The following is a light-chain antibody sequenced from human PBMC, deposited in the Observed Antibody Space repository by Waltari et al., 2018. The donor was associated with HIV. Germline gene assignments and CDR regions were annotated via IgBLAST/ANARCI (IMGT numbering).Light chain of an antibody. CDR1: SSNIGSNN. CDR2: RND. CDR3: ATWDDSLSAWL. J-gene: IGLJ3*02. Sequence: QSVLTQPPSASGTPGQRVTISCSGSSSNIGSNNVYWYQQLPPTPPSLLIQRNDRLPSGVSDRFSGSKSVTSASLAISGLRYDDEAEYFCATWDDSLSAWLFGGGTKVTVL. V-gene: IGLV1-47*01.